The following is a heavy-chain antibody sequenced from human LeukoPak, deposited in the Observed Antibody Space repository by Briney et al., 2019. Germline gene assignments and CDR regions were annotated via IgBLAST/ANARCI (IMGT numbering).Heavy chain of an antibody. CDR3: AGTSFNDDSDV. V-gene: IGHV3-74*01. CDR2: INSDGSST. Sequence: PGGSLRLSCAASGFTFSSYWMHWVRQAPGKGLVWVSRINSDGSSTSYADSVKGRFTISRDNAKNTLYLQMNSLRAEDTAVYYCAGTSFNDDSDVWGQGTTVTVSS. D-gene: IGHD2-2*01. CDR1: GFTFSSYW. J-gene: IGHJ6*02.